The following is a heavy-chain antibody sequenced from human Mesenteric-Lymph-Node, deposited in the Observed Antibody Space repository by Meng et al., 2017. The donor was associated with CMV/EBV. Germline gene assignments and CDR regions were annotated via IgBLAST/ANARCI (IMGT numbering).Heavy chain of an antibody. CDR3: AIYCSSTSCSGWFDP. V-gene: IGHV4-59*01. Sequence: GSLRLSCTVSGGSISSYYWSWIRQPPGKGLEWIGYIYYSGSTNYNPSLKSRVTISVDTSKNQFSLKLSSVTAADTAVYYCAIYCSSTSCSGWFDPWGQGTLVTVSS. CDR1: GGSISSYY. CDR2: IYYSGST. J-gene: IGHJ5*02. D-gene: IGHD2-2*01.